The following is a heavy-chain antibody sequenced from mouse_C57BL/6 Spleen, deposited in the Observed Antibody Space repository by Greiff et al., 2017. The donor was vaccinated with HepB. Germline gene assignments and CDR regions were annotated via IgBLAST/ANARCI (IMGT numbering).Heavy chain of an antibody. V-gene: IGHV14-4*01. CDR3: TVNWEGFAY. CDR1: GFNIKDDY. J-gene: IGHJ3*01. CDR2: IDPENGDT. D-gene: IGHD4-1*01. Sequence: EVQLQQSGAELVRPGASVKLSCTASGFNIKDDYMHWVKQRPEQGLEWIGWIDPENGDTEYASKFQGKATITADTSSNTAYLQLSSLTSEDTAVYYCTVNWEGFAYWGQGTLVTVSA.